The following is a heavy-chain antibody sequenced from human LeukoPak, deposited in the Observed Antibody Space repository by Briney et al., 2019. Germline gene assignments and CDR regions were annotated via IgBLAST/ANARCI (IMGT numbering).Heavy chain of an antibody. CDR3: ARDYYDSSGYIAFDI. V-gene: IGHV4-39*07. CDR1: GGSTSSSSYY. D-gene: IGHD3-22*01. J-gene: IGHJ3*02. CDR2: IYYSGST. Sequence: SETLSLTCTVSGGSTSSSSYYWGWIRQPPGKGLEWIGSIYYSGSTYYNPSLKSRVTISVDTSKNQFSLKLSSVTAADTAVYYCARDYYDSSGYIAFDIWGQGTMVTVSS.